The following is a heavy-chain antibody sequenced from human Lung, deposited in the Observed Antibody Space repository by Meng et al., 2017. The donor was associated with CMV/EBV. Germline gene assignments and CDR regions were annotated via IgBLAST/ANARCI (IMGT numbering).Heavy chain of an antibody. V-gene: IGHV3-53*01. CDR2: IYSGGGSA. D-gene: IGHD3-16*01. J-gene: IGHJ4*02. CDR1: GFAVSGNY. CDR3: ARRGTGGRSFDY. Sequence: CAVSGFAVSGNYMSWIRQAPGKGLEWVSFIYSGGGSAYYADSVKGRFTVSRDNSKNILYLHMNSLRANDTAVYYCARRGTGGRSFDYWGQGTLVTVSS.